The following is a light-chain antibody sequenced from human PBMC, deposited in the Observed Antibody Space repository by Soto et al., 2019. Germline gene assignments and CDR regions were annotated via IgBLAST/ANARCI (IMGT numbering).Light chain of an antibody. Sequence: IGVRKSLATLDVSLGERATXSCRASHSVSSNLAWYQQKPGQAPRVIIYAASTRATGIPGRFSGSGSGTEFTLTISSLQSGDIAVYYCVQYNKWPRTFGQGTKVDIK. CDR2: AAS. V-gene: IGKV3-15*01. J-gene: IGKJ1*01. CDR3: VQYNKWPRT. CDR1: HSVSSN.